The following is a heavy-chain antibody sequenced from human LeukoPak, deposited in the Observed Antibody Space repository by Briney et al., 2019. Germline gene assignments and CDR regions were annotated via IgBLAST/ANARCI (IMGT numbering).Heavy chain of an antibody. CDR2: IYSGGST. CDR3: ARYIAVAGTFDY. CDR1: GFTFDDYA. J-gene: IGHJ4*02. Sequence: GGSLRLSCAASGFTFDDYAMHWVRQAPGKGLEWVSVIYSGGSTYYADSVKGRFTISRDNSKNTLYLQMNSLRAEDTAVYYCARYIAVAGTFDYWGQGTLVTVSS. V-gene: IGHV3-53*01. D-gene: IGHD6-19*01.